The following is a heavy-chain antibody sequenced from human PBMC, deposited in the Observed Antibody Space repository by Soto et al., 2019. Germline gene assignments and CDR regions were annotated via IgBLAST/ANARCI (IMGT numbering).Heavy chain of an antibody. CDR3: ARDRCSGGSCLDY. V-gene: IGHV1-2*04. CDR2: INPNSGGT. D-gene: IGHD2-15*01. CDR1: VYTFTVYY. J-gene: IGHJ4*02. Sequence: SLKVSCKASVYTFTVYYMHCVRQAPGQGLERMGWINPNSGGTNYAQKFQGWVTMTRDTSISTAHMELSRLRSDDTAVYYCARDRCSGGSCLDYWGQGTLVTVSS.